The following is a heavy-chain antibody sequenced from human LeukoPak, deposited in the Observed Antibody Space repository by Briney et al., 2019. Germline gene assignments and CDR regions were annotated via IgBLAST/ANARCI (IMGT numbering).Heavy chain of an antibody. CDR1: GFTFSSYA. V-gene: IGHV3-30-3*01. Sequence: PGGSLRLSCAASGFTFSSYAMHWVRQAPGKGLEWVAVISYDGSNKYYADSVKGRFTISRDNSKNTLYLQMNSLRAEDTAVYYCARAFSSYQLLHSVGMDVWGQGTTVTVSS. D-gene: IGHD2-2*01. J-gene: IGHJ6*02. CDR2: ISYDGSNK. CDR3: ARAFSSYQLLHSVGMDV.